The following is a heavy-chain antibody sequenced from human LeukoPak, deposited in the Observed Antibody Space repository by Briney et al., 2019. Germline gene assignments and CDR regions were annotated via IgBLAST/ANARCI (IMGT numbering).Heavy chain of an antibody. CDR3: ARGLTGHTGRFDY. V-gene: IGHV4-34*01. D-gene: IGHD1-20*01. CDR1: GGSFSGYY. CDR2: INHSGST. J-gene: IGHJ4*02. Sequence: WETLSLTCAVYGGSFSGYYWSWIRQPPGKGLEWIGEINHSGSTNYNPSLKSRVTISVDTSKNQFSLKLSSVTAADTAVYYCARGLTGHTGRFDYWGQGTLVTVSS.